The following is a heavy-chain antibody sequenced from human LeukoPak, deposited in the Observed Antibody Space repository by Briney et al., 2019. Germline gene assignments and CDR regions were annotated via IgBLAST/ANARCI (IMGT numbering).Heavy chain of an antibody. D-gene: IGHD6-13*01. CDR1: GGSISSYS. V-gene: IGHV4-59*08. CDR3: ARQEGYHAAFDI. CDR2: MYYRGST. J-gene: IGHJ3*02. Sequence: SETLSLTCTVSGGSISSYSWNWIRQPPGRGLEWIGYMYYRGSTNFNPSLRSRVTMSLDTSKNQFSLKLSSVTAADTAVYYCARQEGYHAAFDIWGQGTMVTVSS.